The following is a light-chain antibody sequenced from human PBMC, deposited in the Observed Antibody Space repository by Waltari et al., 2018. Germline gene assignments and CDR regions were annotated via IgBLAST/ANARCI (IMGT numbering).Light chain of an antibody. CDR1: QSVSSN. CDR2: GAS. Sequence: EIVMTQSPATLSVSPGERATLSCSASQSVSSNLAWYQQKPGQAPRLLIYGASTRATGIPARFSVSGSGTEFTLTISSLQSEDFAVYYCQQYNNWPRLTVGGGTKVEIK. V-gene: IGKV3-15*01. CDR3: QQYNNWPRLT. J-gene: IGKJ4*01.